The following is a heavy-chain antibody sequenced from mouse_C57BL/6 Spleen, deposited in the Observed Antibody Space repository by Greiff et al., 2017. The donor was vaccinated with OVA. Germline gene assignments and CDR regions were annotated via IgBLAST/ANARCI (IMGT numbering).Heavy chain of an antibody. J-gene: IGHJ2*01. CDR3: ARSETELGHFDY. CDR2: IYPGDGDT. D-gene: IGHD4-1*01. V-gene: IGHV1-82*01. CDR1: GYAFSSSW. Sequence: VQLQQSGPELVKPGASVKISCKASGYAFSSSWMNWVKQRPGKGLEWIGRIYPGDGDTNYNGKFKGKATLTADKSSSTAYMQLSSLTSEDSAVYCCARSETELGHFDYWGQGTTLTVSS.